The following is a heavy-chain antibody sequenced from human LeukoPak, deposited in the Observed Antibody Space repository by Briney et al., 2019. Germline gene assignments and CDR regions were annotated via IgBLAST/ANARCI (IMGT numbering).Heavy chain of an antibody. V-gene: IGHV3-74*03. CDR1: GFTFSVYY. Sequence: GGSLRLSCAASGFTFSVYYMFWVRQAPGKGLVWVSNISPDATNSKYADFVDGRFTISRDNAKNTLYLQLNSLRVEDAAVYYCATGYRSAYSWDSWGQGTLVTVSS. CDR2: ISPDATNS. CDR3: ATGYRSAYSWDS. J-gene: IGHJ4*02. D-gene: IGHD5-12*01.